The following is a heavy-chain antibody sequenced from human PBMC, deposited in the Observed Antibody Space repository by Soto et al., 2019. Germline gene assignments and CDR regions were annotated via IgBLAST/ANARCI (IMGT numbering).Heavy chain of an antibody. CDR1: GFIFGDYP. Sequence: PGGSLRLSCITSGFIFGDYPMSWFRQTPGKGLEWVGFIRTKANGGTTEYAASVKGRFTISRDDSKNIAYLQMNSLKTEDTAVYYCTTDGVVPAAMWEVDYWGPGTLVTVSS. CDR2: IRTKANGGTT. D-gene: IGHD2-2*01. CDR3: TTDGVVPAAMWEVDY. V-gene: IGHV3-49*03. J-gene: IGHJ4*02.